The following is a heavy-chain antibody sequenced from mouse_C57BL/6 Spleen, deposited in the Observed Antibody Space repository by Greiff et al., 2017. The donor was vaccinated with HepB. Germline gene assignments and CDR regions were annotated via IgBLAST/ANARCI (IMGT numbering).Heavy chain of an antibody. CDR3: ARKEYYGSSYEFDY. Sequence: VQLQQPGAELVKPGASVKLSCKASGYTFTSYWMQWVKQRPGQGLEWIGEIDPSDSYTNYNQKFKGKATLTVDTSSSTAYMQLSSLTSEDSAVYYCARKEYYGSSYEFDYWGQGTTLTVSS. D-gene: IGHD1-1*01. V-gene: IGHV1-50*01. CDR1: GYTFTSYW. J-gene: IGHJ2*01. CDR2: IDPSDSYT.